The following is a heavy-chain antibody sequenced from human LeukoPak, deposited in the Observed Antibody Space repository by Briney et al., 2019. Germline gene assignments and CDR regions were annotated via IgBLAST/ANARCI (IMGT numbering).Heavy chain of an antibody. CDR1: GFTFSSYS. CDR3: ARPRGGSSSWYEVVAFDI. Sequence: GGSLRLSCAASGFTFSSYSMNWVRQAPGKGLEWVSYISSSSSTIYYADSVKGRFTISRDNAKNSLYLQMNSLRAEDTAVYYCARPRGGSSSWYEVVAFDIWGQGTMVTVSS. D-gene: IGHD6-13*01. J-gene: IGHJ3*02. V-gene: IGHV3-48*01. CDR2: ISSSSSTI.